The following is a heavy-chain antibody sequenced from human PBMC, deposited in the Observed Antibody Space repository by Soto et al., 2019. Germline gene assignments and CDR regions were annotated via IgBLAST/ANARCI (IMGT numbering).Heavy chain of an antibody. Sequence: QLQLQESGPGLVKPSETLSLTCTVSGGSISSSSYYWGWIRQPPGKGLEWIGSIYYSGSTYYNPSLKSRVTISVDTSKNQFCLTLSSVTAADTAVYYGATQGGVYGSGSYGFYYYYGMDVWGQGTTVTVSS. D-gene: IGHD3-10*01. CDR3: ATQGGVYGSGSYGFYYYYGMDV. J-gene: IGHJ6*02. V-gene: IGHV4-39*01. CDR1: GGSISSSSYY. CDR2: IYYSGST.